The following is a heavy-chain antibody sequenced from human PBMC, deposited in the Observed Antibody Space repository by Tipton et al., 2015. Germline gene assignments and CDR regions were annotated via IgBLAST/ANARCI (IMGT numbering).Heavy chain of an antibody. CDR3: ACQDYDILTRDYQTVDY. CDR2: ISHSGNT. J-gene: IGHJ4*02. V-gene: IGHV4-38-2*01. Sequence: TLSLTCDVSGYSISSGYYWGWIRQPPGKGLEWIGSISHSGNTYYNPSLKSRVTISVDTAKNRFSLRVRSVTAADTAVYYCACQDYDILTRDYQTVDYWGQGTLVTVSS. D-gene: IGHD3-9*01. CDR1: GYSISSGYY.